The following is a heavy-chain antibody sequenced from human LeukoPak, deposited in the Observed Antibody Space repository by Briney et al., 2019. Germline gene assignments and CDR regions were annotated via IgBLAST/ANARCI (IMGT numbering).Heavy chain of an antibody. J-gene: IGHJ3*01. CDR3: ARGGGGLSYLHAFDV. Sequence: SETLSLTCTVSGASINNYWWNWIRQPAGKGLEWIGRMHGSGTTHYNASLKSRVTMSVDASKNHHSLKLSSVSAADTAVYYCARGGGGLSYLHAFDVWGQGTMVTVSS. D-gene: IGHD3-16*01. CDR2: MHGSGTT. V-gene: IGHV4-4*07. CDR1: GASINNYW.